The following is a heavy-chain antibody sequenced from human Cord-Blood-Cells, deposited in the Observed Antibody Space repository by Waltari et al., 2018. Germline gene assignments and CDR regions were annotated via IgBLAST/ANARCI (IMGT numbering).Heavy chain of an antibody. J-gene: IGHJ3*02. CDR3: ARWDTAAAGNDAFDI. V-gene: IGHV1-8*03. Sequence: VQLVQSGAEVKKPGASVKVSCKASGYTFTSYDINWVRPATGQGLEWMGWMNPNSGNTGYAQKFQGRVIITRNTSISTAYMELSSLRSEDTAVYYCARWDTAAAGNDAFDIWGQGTMVTVSS. CDR1: GYTFTSYD. CDR2: MNPNSGNT. D-gene: IGHD6-13*01.